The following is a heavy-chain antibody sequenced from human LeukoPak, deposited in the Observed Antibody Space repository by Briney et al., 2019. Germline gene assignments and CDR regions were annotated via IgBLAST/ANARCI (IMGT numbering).Heavy chain of an antibody. CDR3: ARRAMTERGHSYGLDY. V-gene: IGHV3-21*01. J-gene: IGHJ4*02. D-gene: IGHD5-18*01. Sequence: GGSLRLSCAASGFIFTSYSMNWVRQAPGKGLEWVSSISSSSSGTYIYYADSVKGRFTISRDNAKNSLYLQMDSLRAEDTAVYYCARRAMTERGHSYGLDYWGQGTLVTVSS. CDR2: ISSSSSGTYI. CDR1: GFIFTSYS.